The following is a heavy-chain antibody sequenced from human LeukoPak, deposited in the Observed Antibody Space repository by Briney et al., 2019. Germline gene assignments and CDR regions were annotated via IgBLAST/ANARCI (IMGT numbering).Heavy chain of an antibody. J-gene: IGHJ4*02. D-gene: IGHD6-19*01. CDR1: GGSISSYY. CDR2: IYYSGST. V-gene: IGHV4-59*01. CDR3: ARGTLYRGWSYYLDF. Sequence: SETLSLTCTVSGGSISSYYWSWIRQPPGKGLEWIGYIYYSGSTNYNPSLKSRVTISVDTSKNQFSLKLSSVTAADTAVYYCARGTLYRGWSYYLDFWGQGSQVTVSS.